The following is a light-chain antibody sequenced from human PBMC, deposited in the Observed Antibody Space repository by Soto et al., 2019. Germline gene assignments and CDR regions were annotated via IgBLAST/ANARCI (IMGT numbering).Light chain of an antibody. CDR1: QSVESNY. Sequence: EIVLTNSLVTLSLSPRGEXSXSCRXRQSVESNYLAWYQQKAGQTPTLIIYGATGRSDGIPHRFSGSGFGTDFTLTISKVEPEDFAVYYCQQYGTPRSVTFGQGTRLEI. V-gene: IGKV3-20*01. CDR3: QQYGTPRSVT. CDR2: GAT. J-gene: IGKJ5*01.